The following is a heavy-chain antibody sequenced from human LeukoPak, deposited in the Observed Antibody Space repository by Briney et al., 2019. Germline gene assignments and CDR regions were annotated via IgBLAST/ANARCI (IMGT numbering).Heavy chain of an antibody. CDR1: GFTFSIYS. D-gene: IGHD6-13*01. V-gene: IGHV3-21*01. J-gene: IGHJ4*02. Sequence: GGSLRLSCAASGFTFSIYSMNWVRQAPGKGLEWVSSISSSSSYIYYADSVKGRFTISRDNAKNSLYLQMNSLRAEDTAVYYCARDSYSSSWYLLNYWGQGTLVTVSS. CDR2: ISSSSSYI. CDR3: ARDSYSSSWYLLNY.